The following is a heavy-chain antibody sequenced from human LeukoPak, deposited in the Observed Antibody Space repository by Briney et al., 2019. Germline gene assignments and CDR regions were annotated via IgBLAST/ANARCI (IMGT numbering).Heavy chain of an antibody. D-gene: IGHD2-2*01. CDR1: GGTFGSYA. Sequence: SVKVSCKASGGTFGSYAISWVRQAPGQGLEWMGGIILIFGTANYAQKFQGRVTITADESTSTAYMELSSLRSEDTAVYYCARGRRVYCSSTSCYRYYFDYWGQGTLVTVSS. V-gene: IGHV1-69*13. J-gene: IGHJ4*02. CDR2: IILIFGTA. CDR3: ARGRRVYCSSTSCYRYYFDY.